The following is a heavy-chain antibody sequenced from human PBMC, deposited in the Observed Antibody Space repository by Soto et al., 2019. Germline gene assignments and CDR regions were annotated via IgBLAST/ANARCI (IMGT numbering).Heavy chain of an antibody. CDR3: ARDCCSTSCYRKDAFDV. Sequence: GASVKVSCKASGYTFTTYCVQWVRQAHGQGLEWMGLINASGGSTSYAQKFQDRVTMTRDTSTSTVYMELSGLRSEDTAVYYCARDCCSTSCYRKDAFDVWGQGTMVTVSS. CDR1: GYTFTTYC. V-gene: IGHV1-46*03. D-gene: IGHD2-2*01. CDR2: INASGGST. J-gene: IGHJ3*01.